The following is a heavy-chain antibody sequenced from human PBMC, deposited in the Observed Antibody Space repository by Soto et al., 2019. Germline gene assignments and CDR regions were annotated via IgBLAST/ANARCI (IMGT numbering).Heavy chain of an antibody. CDR1: GGAFSSYY. CDR3: ARVQYNWNYGAFDI. J-gene: IGHJ3*02. CDR2: VNHSGDT. D-gene: IGHD1-7*01. V-gene: IGHV4-34*01. Sequence: SETLSLTCAVYGGAFSSYYWRWIRQPPGKRLEWIGEVNHSGDTNYNPSLKSRVTVSADTSKNQFSLNLRSVTAADTAVYYCARVQYNWNYGAFDIWGQGTMVTVSS.